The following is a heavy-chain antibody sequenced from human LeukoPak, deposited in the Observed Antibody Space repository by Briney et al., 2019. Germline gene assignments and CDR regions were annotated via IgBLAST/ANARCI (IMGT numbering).Heavy chain of an antibody. CDR2: IDPKRDDT. J-gene: IGHJ4*02. Sequence: ASVKVSCKASGYTFTGYYVHWVRQAPGEGVKRRGWIDPKRDDTYSAREFQCRGTMTRDTSISTAYMELSRLRSDDTAVYYCARLAGELYQFDYWGQGALVTVSS. CDR1: GYTFTGYY. V-gene: IGHV1-2*02. D-gene: IGHD2-2*01. CDR3: ARLAGELYQFDY.